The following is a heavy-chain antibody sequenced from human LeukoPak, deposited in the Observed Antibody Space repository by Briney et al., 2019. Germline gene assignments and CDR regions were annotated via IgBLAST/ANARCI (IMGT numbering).Heavy chain of an antibody. D-gene: IGHD4-17*01. V-gene: IGHV4-59*08. CDR3: ARHQHYGDYDYFDF. Sequence: SETLSLTCSVSGGSVSGHYWSWIRQTRERGLEWLGFVFASGSTNYNPFFKSRVTMSADMSRNQFYLGLQSVSAADTGVYFCARHQHYGDYDYFDFWGQGTLVTVSS. CDR2: VFASGST. CDR1: GGSVSGHY. J-gene: IGHJ4*02.